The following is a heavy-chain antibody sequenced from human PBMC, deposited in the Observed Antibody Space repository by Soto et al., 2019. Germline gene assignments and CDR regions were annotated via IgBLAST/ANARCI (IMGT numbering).Heavy chain of an antibody. V-gene: IGHV4-59*01. CDR2: IYYSGSA. Sequence: SETLSLTCTVSGASRNNYYGSWIRQPPGKGLEYIGYIYYSGSADYNPSLRSRVTMSVDTSNNQFSLKRRSVTAADTAFYYCGRSGHSFGGVIWCQGILVTVSS. J-gene: IGHJ4*02. D-gene: IGHD3-16*01. CDR3: GRSGHSFGGVI. CDR1: GASRNNYY.